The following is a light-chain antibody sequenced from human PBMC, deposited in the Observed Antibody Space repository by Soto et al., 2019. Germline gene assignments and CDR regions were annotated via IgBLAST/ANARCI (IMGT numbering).Light chain of an antibody. CDR2: DAS. J-gene: IGKJ4*01. CDR1: QSVSSY. Sequence: EIVLTQSPATLSLSPGERATLSCRASQSVSSYLAWYQQKPGQAPRLLIYDASNRATGIPARFSGSGSGTDFTLTISSLEPEDFAVYYCHQYASAPLTFGGGTKVDSK. V-gene: IGKV3-11*01. CDR3: HQYASAPLT.